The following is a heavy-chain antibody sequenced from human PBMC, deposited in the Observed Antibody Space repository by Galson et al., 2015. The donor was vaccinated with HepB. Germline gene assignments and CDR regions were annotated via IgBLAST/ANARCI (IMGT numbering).Heavy chain of an antibody. V-gene: IGHV4-34*01. J-gene: IGHJ4*02. CDR3: ARDGGGWPRSDY. CDR1: GGSFGAYS. Sequence: SETLSLTCAVYGGSFGAYSWNWIRQPPGKGLEWIGEINHSGSTNYNPSLKSRVTISVDTSKNQFSLRLSSVTAADTAVYFCARDGGGWPRSDYWGPGTLVTVSS. CDR2: INHSGST. D-gene: IGHD6-19*01.